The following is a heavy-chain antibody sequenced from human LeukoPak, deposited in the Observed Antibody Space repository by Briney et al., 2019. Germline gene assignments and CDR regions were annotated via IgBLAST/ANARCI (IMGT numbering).Heavy chain of an antibody. Sequence: GGSLRLSCAASGFTFSNYAMSWVRQAPGKGLEWVSAISGSGGGTYYADPVKGRFTISRDNSKNTLYLQMSSLRAEGTAVYYCAKDRSDNKTWYAGSHWGQGTLVTVSS. CDR2: ISGSGGGT. CDR1: GFTFSNYA. J-gene: IGHJ4*02. V-gene: IGHV3-23*01. CDR3: AKDRSDNKTWYAGSH. D-gene: IGHD2-8*01.